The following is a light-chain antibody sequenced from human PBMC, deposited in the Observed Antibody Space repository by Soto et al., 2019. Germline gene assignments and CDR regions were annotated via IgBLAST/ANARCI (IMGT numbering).Light chain of an antibody. CDR3: CSYAGSYTYV. CDR1: SSDVGGFNY. V-gene: IGLV2-11*01. J-gene: IGLJ1*01. Sequence: QSALTQPRSTSGSPGQSVTISCTGTSSDVGGFNYVSWYQQHPGIAPKLMIYDVGERPSGVPDRFSGSKSGNTASLTISGLQAADEADYYCCSYAGSYTYVFGTGTKLTVL. CDR2: DVG.